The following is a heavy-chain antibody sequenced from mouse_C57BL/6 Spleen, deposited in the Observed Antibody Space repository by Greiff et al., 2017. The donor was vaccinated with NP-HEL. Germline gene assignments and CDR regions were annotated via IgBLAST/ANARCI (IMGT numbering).Heavy chain of an antibody. CDR1: GYAFSSYW. CDR2: IYPGDGDT. J-gene: IGHJ4*01. V-gene: IGHV1-80*01. Sequence: VQLQQSGAELVKPGASVKISCKASGYAFSSYWLNWVKQRPGQGLEWIGQIYPGDGDTNYNGKFKGKATLTADKSSSTAYMQLSSLTSEDCAVYCCARSDRTAQARSMDYWGQGTSVTVSS. CDR3: ARSDRTAQARSMDY. D-gene: IGHD3-2*02.